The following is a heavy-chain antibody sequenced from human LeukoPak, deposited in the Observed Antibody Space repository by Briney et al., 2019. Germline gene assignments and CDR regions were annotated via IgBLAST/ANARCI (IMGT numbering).Heavy chain of an antibody. Sequence: GGSLRLSCAASGFTFSSYSMNWVRQAPGKGLEWVSSISSSSSYIYYADSVKGRFTISRDNAKNSLYLQMNSLRAEDTAVYYCAKDHYDILTGYSRPDAFDIWGQGTMVTVSS. J-gene: IGHJ3*02. CDR1: GFTFSSYS. CDR3: AKDHYDILTGYSRPDAFDI. D-gene: IGHD3-9*01. V-gene: IGHV3-21*04. CDR2: ISSSSSYI.